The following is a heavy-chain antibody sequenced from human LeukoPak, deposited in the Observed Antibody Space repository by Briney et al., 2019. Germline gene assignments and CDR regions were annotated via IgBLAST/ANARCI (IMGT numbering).Heavy chain of an antibody. CDR2: INPNSGGT. Sequence: GASVKGSCKASGYTFTGYYMHWVRQAPGQGLEWMGWINPNSGGTNYAQKFQGRVTMTRDTSISTAYMELSRLRSDDTAVYYCARDLGSGSYSGWYYYYYMDVWGKGTTVTISS. CDR1: GYTFTGYY. V-gene: IGHV1-2*02. CDR3: ARDLGSGSYSGWYYYYYMDV. J-gene: IGHJ6*03. D-gene: IGHD3-10*01.